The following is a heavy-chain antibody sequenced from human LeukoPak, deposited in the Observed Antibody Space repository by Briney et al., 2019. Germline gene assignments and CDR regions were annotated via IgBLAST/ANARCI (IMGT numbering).Heavy chain of an antibody. CDR3: ARGGRRYCSSTSCLGNDY. V-gene: IGHV4-34*01. CDR2: INHSGST. J-gene: IGHJ4*02. D-gene: IGHD2-2*01. CDR1: GGSFSGYY. Sequence: PSETLSLTCAVYGGSFSGYYWSWIRQPPGKGLEWIGGINHSGSTNYNPSLKSRVTISVDTSKNQFSLKLSSVTAADTAVYYCARGGRRYCSSTSCLGNDYWGQGTLVTVSS.